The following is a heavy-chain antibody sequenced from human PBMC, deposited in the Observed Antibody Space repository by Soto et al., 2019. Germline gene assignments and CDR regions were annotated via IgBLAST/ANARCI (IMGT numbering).Heavy chain of an antibody. J-gene: IGHJ4*02. Sequence: GGALRLSCAASGLTFSSYGMHWVRQAPGRGLEWVAGISYDGSNKYYADSVKGRFTISRDNSKNTLYLQMNSLRAEDTAVHHCAKAGGVLRYFDPDLYYFDYWGQGTLVPASS. CDR3: AKAGGVLRYFDPDLYYFDY. CDR2: ISYDGSNK. D-gene: IGHD3-9*01. V-gene: IGHV3-30*18. CDR1: GLTFSSYG.